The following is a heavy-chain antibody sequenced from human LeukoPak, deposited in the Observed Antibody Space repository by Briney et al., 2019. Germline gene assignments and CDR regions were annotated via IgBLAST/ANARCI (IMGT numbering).Heavy chain of an antibody. CDR3: AKHGYCSGISCFFDF. D-gene: IGHD2-2*03. CDR1: GFTFSSYA. V-gene: IGHV3-23*01. CDR2: ISGSGPYT. J-gene: IGHJ4*02. Sequence: GGSLRLSCAASGFTFSSYAMSWVRQAPGKGLEWVSAISGSGPYTFYTDSVKGRFTISRDSSKNTLYLQMNSLRAEDTALYYCAKHGYCSGISCFFDFWGQGSQVTVSS.